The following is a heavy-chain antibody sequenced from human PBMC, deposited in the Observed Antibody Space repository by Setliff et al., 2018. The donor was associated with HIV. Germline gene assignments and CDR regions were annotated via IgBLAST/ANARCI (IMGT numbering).Heavy chain of an antibody. Sequence: ASVKVSCKAFGYTFTSYALNWVRQAPGQGLEWMGWINTDTGNPTYAQGFTGRFVFSLDTSVNTAYLQISSLKTEDSAVYYCARGPPSQVDYWGQGTLVTVSS. J-gene: IGHJ4*02. CDR3: ARGPPSQVDY. CDR2: INTDTGNP. CDR1: GYTFTSYA. V-gene: IGHV7-4-1*02.